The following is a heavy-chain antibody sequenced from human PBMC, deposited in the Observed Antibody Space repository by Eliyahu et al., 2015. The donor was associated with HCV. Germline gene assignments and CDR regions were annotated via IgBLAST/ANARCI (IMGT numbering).Heavy chain of an antibody. CDR3: ASGGGGIAVAGTGGWFDP. CDR1: GGXXTTYY. D-gene: IGHD6-19*01. J-gene: IGHJ5*02. V-gene: IGHV4-59*01. CDR2: IHYXGGX. Sequence: QVQLQESGPGLVKPSETLSLTCTVSGGXXTTYYWXWIRQPPGKGLXWIGYIHYXGGXXXTPPLKXRVTISLDTSKNQFSLNLTSVTAADTAVYYCASGGGGIAVAGTGGWFDPWGQGTLVTVSS.